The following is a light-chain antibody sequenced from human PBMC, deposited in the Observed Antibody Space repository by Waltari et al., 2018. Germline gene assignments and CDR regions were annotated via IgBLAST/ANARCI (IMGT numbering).Light chain of an antibody. CDR2: DVD. V-gene: IGLV2-14*03. CDR3: SSYANSDTWV. J-gene: IGLJ3*02. Sequence: QSALTQPASVSGSPGQSIPISCPGTRSDVGSHTYVSWYQQHPGNAPKLLISDVDKRPSGVSFRFSGSKSGNTASLTISGLQPEDEADYYCSSYANSDTWVFGGGTKLTVL. CDR1: RSDVGSHTY.